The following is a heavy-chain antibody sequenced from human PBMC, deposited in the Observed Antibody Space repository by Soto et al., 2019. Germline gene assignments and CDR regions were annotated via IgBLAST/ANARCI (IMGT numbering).Heavy chain of an antibody. CDR2: ISAYNGNT. CDR3: ARDAAAGLNDY. V-gene: IGHV1-18*01. CDR1: GYTFTSYG. D-gene: IGHD6-13*01. Sequence: QVQLVQSGAEVKKPGASVKVSCKASGYTFTSYGISWVRQAPGQGLEWMGWISAYNGNTKYVHKFQGRVTMTTDTSTRTAYMELSSLRSADTAVYYCARDAAAGLNDYWGQGTLVTVAS. J-gene: IGHJ4*02.